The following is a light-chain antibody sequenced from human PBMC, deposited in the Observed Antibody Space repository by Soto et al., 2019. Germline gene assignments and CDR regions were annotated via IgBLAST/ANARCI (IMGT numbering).Light chain of an antibody. CDR1: SSDVGGYNY. J-gene: IGLJ2*01. Sequence: QSVLTQPASVSGSPGQSITISCTGTSSDVGGYNYVSWYQQHPGKAPKLMIYDVSNRPSGVSNRFSGSKSGNTASLTISGLQAEDESDYSCSSYTSSSTLVVFGGVTKLTVL. CDR3: SSYTSSSTLVV. V-gene: IGLV2-14*01. CDR2: DVS.